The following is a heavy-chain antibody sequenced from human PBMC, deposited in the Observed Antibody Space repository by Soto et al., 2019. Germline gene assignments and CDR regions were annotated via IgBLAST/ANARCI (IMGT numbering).Heavy chain of an antibody. V-gene: IGHV3-33*01. CDR1: GFTFSSYG. Sequence: PGGSLRLSCAASGFTFSSYGMHWVRQAPGKGLEWVAVIWYDGSEKYYVDSVKGRFTIPRDNAKNSLYLQMNSLRAEDTAVYYCARDYYYDSSGYYYHWGQGTMVTVSS. CDR2: IWYDGSEK. CDR3: ARDYYYDSSGYYYH. J-gene: IGHJ3*01. D-gene: IGHD3-22*01.